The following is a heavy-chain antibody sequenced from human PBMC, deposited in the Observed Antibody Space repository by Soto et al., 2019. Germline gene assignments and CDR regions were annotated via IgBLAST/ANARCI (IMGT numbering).Heavy chain of an antibody. Sequence: ESLKISCQGSGYTFRSHWIGWVRQMPGRGLEWMGIIYPGDSDTRYSPSFEGQVTISADMSINTTYVQWSSLKTSDTAIYYCARNADGGYYFDFWGQGTLVTVSS. V-gene: IGHV5-51*01. CDR1: GYTFRSHW. D-gene: IGHD3-16*01. J-gene: IGHJ4*02. CDR3: ARNADGGYYFDF. CDR2: IYPGDSDT.